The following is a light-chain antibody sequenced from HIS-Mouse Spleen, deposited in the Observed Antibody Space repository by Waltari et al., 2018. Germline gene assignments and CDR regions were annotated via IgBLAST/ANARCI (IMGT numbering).Light chain of an antibody. CDR1: SSNIGTHY. CDR2: DNN. CDR3: GTWDSSLSAGGV. J-gene: IGLJ1*01. V-gene: IGLV1-51*01. Sequence: QSVLTQPPSVSAAPGQKVTISCSGSSSNIGTHYVTWYQQLPGTAPKLLIYDNNKRPSGIPDRFSGSKSGTSATLGITGLQTGDEADYYCGTWDSSLSAGGVFGTGTKVTVL.